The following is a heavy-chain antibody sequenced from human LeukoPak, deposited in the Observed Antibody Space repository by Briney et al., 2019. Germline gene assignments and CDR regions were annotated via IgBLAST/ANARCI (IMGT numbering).Heavy chain of an antibody. CDR1: GGSISSSSYY. Sequence: SETLSLTCTVSGGSISSSSYYWGWIRQPPGKGLEWIGSIYYSGSTYYNPSLKSRVTISVDTSKNRFSLKLSSVTAADTAVYYCARDGLGVGYCSSTSCYRPYNWFDPWGQGTLVTVSS. CDR3: ARDGLGVGYCSSTSCYRPYNWFDP. D-gene: IGHD2-2*01. V-gene: IGHV4-39*07. J-gene: IGHJ5*02. CDR2: IYYSGST.